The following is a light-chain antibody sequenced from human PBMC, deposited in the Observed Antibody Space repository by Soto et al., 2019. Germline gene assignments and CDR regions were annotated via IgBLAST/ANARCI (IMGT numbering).Light chain of an antibody. V-gene: IGKV3-11*01. CDR2: DAS. CDR3: QQRSWRPRT. J-gene: IGKJ1*01. CDR1: QSVSSY. Sequence: IVLTLAPCTLSLSQGERATLYCRASQSVSSYLAWYQQKPGQAPRLLIYDASNRATGLPARFSGSGSGTDFTLTISSLAHEDFAVYCWQQRSWRPRTFGQGTKVDIK.